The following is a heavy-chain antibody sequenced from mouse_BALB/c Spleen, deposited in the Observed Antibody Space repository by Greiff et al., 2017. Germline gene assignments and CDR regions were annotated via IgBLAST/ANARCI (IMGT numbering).Heavy chain of an antibody. CDR3: ARDNGNYDYAMDY. J-gene: IGHJ4*01. CDR1: GFTFSDYY. D-gene: IGHD2-1*01. CDR2: ISDGGSYT. Sequence: DVKLVESGGGLVKPGGSLKLSCAASGFTFSDYYMYWVRQTPEKRLEWVATISDGGSYTYYPDSVKGRFTISRDYAKNNLYLQMSSLKSEDTAMYYCARDNGNYDYAMDYWGQGTSVTVSS. V-gene: IGHV5-4*02.